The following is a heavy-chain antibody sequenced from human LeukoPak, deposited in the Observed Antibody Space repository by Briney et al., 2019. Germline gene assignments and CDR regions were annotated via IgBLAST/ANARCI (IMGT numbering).Heavy chain of an antibody. V-gene: IGHV4-59*01. CDR2: IYYSGST. J-gene: IGHJ5*02. CDR1: GGSISSYY. Sequence: SETLSLTCTVSGGSISSYYWSWIRQPPGKGLEWIGYIYYSGSTNYNPSLKSRVTISVDTSKNQFSLKLSSVTAADTAVYYCARSGRDILTGYTALGYNWFDPWGQGTLVTVSS. D-gene: IGHD3-9*01. CDR3: ARSGRDILTGYTALGYNWFDP.